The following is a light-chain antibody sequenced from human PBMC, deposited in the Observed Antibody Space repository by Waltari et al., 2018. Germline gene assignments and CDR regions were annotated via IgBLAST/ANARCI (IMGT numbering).Light chain of an antibody. Sequence: QSALTQPASVSGSPGQSITISCSGTDSDVGAYDFVSWYQQHPGKAPHLIIYEVSNRPSVISSRFSAAKSGNTASLTISGLQAEDEADYYCSSYTTSSAPGVFGTGTRVTVL. CDR3: SSYTTSSAPGV. CDR2: EVS. J-gene: IGLJ1*01. CDR1: DSDVGAYDF. V-gene: IGLV2-14*01.